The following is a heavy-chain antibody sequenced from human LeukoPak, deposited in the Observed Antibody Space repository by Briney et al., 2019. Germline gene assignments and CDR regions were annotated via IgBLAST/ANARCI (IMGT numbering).Heavy chain of an antibody. V-gene: IGHV3-30-3*01. CDR2: ISYDGSNK. D-gene: IGHD3-22*01. CDR3: ARDARVNYYDSSGYPGGY. J-gene: IGHJ4*02. Sequence: GRSLRLSCAASGFTFSSYAMHWVRQAPGKGLEWVAVISYDGSNKYYADSVKGRFTISRDNSKNTLYLQMNSLRAEDTAVYYCARDARVNYYDSSGYPGGYWGQGTLVTVSS. CDR1: GFTFSSYA.